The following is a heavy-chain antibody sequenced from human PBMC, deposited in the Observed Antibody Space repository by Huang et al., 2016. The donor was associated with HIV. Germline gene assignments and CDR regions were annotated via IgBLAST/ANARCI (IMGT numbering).Heavy chain of an antibody. Sequence: QLQLQESGPGLVKPSETLSLTCSVSGCSISSSSYYWGWIRQPPGKGLEGIGSIYYSGSTVYNPSLKRRVTISVDTSKNQFSLRLSSVTAADTSVYYCARHMDCSSSSCLAGGHERGPFDMWGQGTMVTVSS. V-gene: IGHV4-39*01. D-gene: IGHD2-2*01. CDR1: GCSISSSSYY. CDR3: ARHMDCSSSSCLAGGHERGPFDM. J-gene: IGHJ3*02. CDR2: IYYSGST.